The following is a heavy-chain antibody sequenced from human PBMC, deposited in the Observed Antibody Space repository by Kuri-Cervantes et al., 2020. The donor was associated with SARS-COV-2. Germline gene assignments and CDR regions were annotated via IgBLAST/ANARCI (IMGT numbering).Heavy chain of an antibody. CDR1: GFTVSSNY. CDR3: AKVDY. V-gene: IGHV3-30*02. J-gene: IGHJ4*02. CDR2: IRYDGSNK. Sequence: GESLKISCAASGFTVSSNYMSWVRQAPGKGLEWVAFIRYDGSNKYYADSVKGRFTISRDNSKNTLYLQMNSLRAEDTAVYYCAKVDYWGQGTLVTVSS.